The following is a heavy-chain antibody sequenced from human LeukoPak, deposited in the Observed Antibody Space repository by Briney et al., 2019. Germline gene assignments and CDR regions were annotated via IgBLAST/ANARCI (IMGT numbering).Heavy chain of an antibody. CDR1: RFSLSTYA. Sequence: GGALRLSPADSRFSLSTYAMNWVRQAPRKGLEWVSTISGSGGSTYYADSVKGRFNISIDNSRNTLYMQMNSLRAKDTAVYYCAKTSCVVLGWFDPWGQGTLVTVSS. CDR2: ISGSGGST. D-gene: IGHD2-21*01. CDR3: AKTSCVVLGWFDP. V-gene: IGHV3-23*01. J-gene: IGHJ5*02.